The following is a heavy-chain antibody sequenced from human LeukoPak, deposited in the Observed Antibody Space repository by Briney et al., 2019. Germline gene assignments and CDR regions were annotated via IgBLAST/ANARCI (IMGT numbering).Heavy chain of an antibody. J-gene: IGHJ4*02. Sequence: ASVKVSCTASGYTFTSYAVHWVRQAPGQRLEWMGWISAGNGNTKYSQTFQGRVTISRDTSASTAYMELSSLRSEDTAVYYCASVRGIVSGPLDYWGQGTLVTVSS. D-gene: IGHD2-15*01. CDR1: GYTFTSYA. V-gene: IGHV1-3*01. CDR3: ASVRGIVSGPLDY. CDR2: ISAGNGNT.